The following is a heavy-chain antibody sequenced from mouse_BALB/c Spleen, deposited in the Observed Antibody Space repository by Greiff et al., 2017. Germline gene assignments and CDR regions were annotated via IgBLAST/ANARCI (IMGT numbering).Heavy chain of an antibody. CDR1: GYTFTSYW. D-gene: IGHD1-1*01. V-gene: IGHV1-69*02. CDR2: IDPSVSYT. J-gene: IGHJ2*01. CDR3: ARYRGYYYGSSPYYFDY. Sequence: QVQLQQPGAELVKPGASVKLSCKASGYTFTSYWMHWVKQRPGQGLEWIGEIDPSVSYTNYNQKFKGKATLTVDKSSSTAYMQLSSLTSEDSAVYYCARYRGYYYGSSPYYFDYWGQGTTLTVSS.